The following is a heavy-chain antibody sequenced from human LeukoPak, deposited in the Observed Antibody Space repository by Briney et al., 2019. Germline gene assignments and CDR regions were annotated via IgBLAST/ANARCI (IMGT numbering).Heavy chain of an antibody. V-gene: IGHV4-59*01. CDR1: GGSISSYY. J-gene: IGHJ4*02. CDR2: IYHTGST. Sequence: SETLSLTCTVSGGSISSYYWSWIRQPPGKGLEWIANIYHTGSTNYNPSLSGRVTISIDTAKNQFSLKLTSVTAADTAVYYCARRVRKRSGWQDSLWGQGTLVTVSS. D-gene: IGHD6-25*01. CDR3: ARRVRKRSGWQDSL.